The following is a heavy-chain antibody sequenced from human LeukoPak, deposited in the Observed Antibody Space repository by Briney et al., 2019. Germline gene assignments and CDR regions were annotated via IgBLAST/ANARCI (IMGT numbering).Heavy chain of an antibody. J-gene: IGHJ5*02. Sequence: SETLSLTCAVYGGSFSGYYWSWIRQPPGKGLEWIGEINHSGSTNYNPSLKSRVTISVDASKNQFSLKLSSVTAADTAVYYCARGLTTVSSYNWFDPWGQGTLVTVSS. D-gene: IGHD4-4*01. CDR2: INHSGST. CDR3: ARGLTTVSSYNWFDP. V-gene: IGHV4-34*01. CDR1: GGSFSGYY.